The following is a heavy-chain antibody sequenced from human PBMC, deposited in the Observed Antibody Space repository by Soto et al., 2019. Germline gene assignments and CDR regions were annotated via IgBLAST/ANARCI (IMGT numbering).Heavy chain of an antibody. Sequence: HVELVQSGADVKKPGASVTISCKASGYTFTDYALHWVRQAPGQRLEWMGWMNAGVGNTLYSQKFQGRITITRDTSASTAYMELNSLKSEDTPIYYCARDTGYTFGSLNYWGPGTLVTVSS. CDR3: ARDTGYTFGSLNY. D-gene: IGHD5-18*01. J-gene: IGHJ4*02. V-gene: IGHV1-3*01. CDR2: MNAGVGNT. CDR1: GYTFTDYA.